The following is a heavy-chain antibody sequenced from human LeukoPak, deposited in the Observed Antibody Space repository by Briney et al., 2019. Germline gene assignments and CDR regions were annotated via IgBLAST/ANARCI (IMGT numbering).Heavy chain of an antibody. J-gene: IGHJ4*02. V-gene: IGHV3-21*01. CDR2: ISSSSSYI. CDR3: ARADCGGDCSAFDY. D-gene: IGHD2-21*02. CDR1: GFTVSNNY. Sequence: GGSLRLSCAASGFTVSNNYMSWVRQAPGKGLEWVSSISSSSSYIYYADSVKGRFTISRDNAKNSLYLQMNSLRAEDTAVYYCARADCGGDCSAFDYWGQGTLVTVSS.